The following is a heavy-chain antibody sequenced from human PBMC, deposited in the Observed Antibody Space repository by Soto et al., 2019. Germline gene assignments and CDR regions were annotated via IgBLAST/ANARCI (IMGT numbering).Heavy chain of an antibody. CDR1: GYTFTSYA. J-gene: IGHJ4*02. CDR2: INAGNGNT. D-gene: IGHD6-13*01. Sequence: QVQLVQSGAEVKKPGASVKVSCKASGYTFTSYAMHWVRQAPGQRLEWMGWINAGNGNTKYSQKFQGRVTITRDTSASTAYMEQSSLRSEDTAVYYCARAAKIAADPRFDYWGQGTLVTVSS. V-gene: IGHV1-3*01. CDR3: ARAAKIAADPRFDY.